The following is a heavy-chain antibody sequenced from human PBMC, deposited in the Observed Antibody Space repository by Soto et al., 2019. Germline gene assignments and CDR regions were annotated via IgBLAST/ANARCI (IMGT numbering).Heavy chain of an antibody. CDR1: GGSISSGGYY. Sequence: QVQLQESGPGLVKPSQTLSLTCTVSGGSISSGGYYWSWIRQHPGKGLEWIGYIYYSGSTYYNPXXXSPVTLSVDTXXNXSXXKLSSVTAADTAVYYCASIAAAGTRRNYYYYGMDVWGQGTTVTVSS. CDR3: ASIAAAGTRRNYYYYGMDV. V-gene: IGHV4-31*01. CDR2: IYYSGST. J-gene: IGHJ6*02. D-gene: IGHD6-13*01.